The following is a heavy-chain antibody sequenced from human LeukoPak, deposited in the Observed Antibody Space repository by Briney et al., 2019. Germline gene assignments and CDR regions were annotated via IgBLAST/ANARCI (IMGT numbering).Heavy chain of an antibody. J-gene: IGHJ4*02. D-gene: IGHD1-26*01. Sequence: PSETLSLTCSFSGYSISSGYYWGWIRQPPGQGLEWIGNIYHSGSTNYNPSLKSRVTISVDTSKNQFSLKLSSVTAADTAVYYXXRYPSRWVTVGALYWGQGTLVTVSS. CDR3: XRYPSRWVTVGALY. CDR2: IYHSGST. V-gene: IGHV4-38-2*01. CDR1: GYSISSGYY.